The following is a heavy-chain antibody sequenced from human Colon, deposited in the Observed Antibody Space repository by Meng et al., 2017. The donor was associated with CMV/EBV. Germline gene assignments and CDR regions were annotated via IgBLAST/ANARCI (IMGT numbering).Heavy chain of an antibody. CDR2: ISSSGSTI. CDR1: GFTFSDYY. CDR3: ARDQGSLTYYYGSGRLDY. V-gene: IGHV3-11*01. J-gene: IGHJ4*02. Sequence: GESLKISCAASGFTFSDYYMSWIRQAPGKGLEWVSYISSSGSTIYYADSVKGRFTISRDNAKNSLYLQMNSLRAEDTAVYYCARDQGSLTYYYGSGRLDYWGQGTLVTVSS. D-gene: IGHD3-10*01.